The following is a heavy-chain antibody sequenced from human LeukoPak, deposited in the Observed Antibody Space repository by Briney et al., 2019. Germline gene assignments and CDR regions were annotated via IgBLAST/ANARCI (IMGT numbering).Heavy chain of an antibody. CDR1: GYTFTGYY. J-gene: IGHJ4*02. Sequence: GASVKVSCKASGYTFTGYYMHWVRQAPGQGLEWMGWINPNSGGTNYAQKFQGRVTMTRDTSTSTAYMELSRLRADDTAVYYCARRTLVGATHFDYWGQGTQVTVSS. CDR3: ARRTLVGATHFDY. CDR2: INPNSGGT. V-gene: IGHV1-2*02. D-gene: IGHD1-26*01.